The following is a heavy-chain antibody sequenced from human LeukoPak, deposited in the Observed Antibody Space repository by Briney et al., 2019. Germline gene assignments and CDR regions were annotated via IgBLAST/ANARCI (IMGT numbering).Heavy chain of an antibody. CDR2: ISGSGSKT. Sequence: GGSLRLSCAASGFTFNNYAMSWVRQAPREGLEWVSMISGSGSKTYYADSVKGRFTISRDNAKNSLYLQMHSLRADDTAVYYCARDRAWAAPDAFDIWGQGTMVTVSS. CDR3: ARDRAWAAPDAFDI. J-gene: IGHJ3*02. D-gene: IGHD2-15*01. CDR1: GFTFNNYA. V-gene: IGHV3-23*01.